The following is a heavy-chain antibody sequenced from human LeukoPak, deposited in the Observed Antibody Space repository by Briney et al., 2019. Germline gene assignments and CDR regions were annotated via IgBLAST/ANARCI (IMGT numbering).Heavy chain of an antibody. V-gene: IGHV3-33*06. CDR3: AKEDSAYYFDY. D-gene: IGHD3-16*01. CDR1: EFTFSNYG. CDR2: ISYDGNNK. Sequence: GRSLRLSCVASEFTFSNYGMHWVRQAPGKGLEWVAIISYDGNNKYYADSVRGRFTISRDNSKNTLYLQMNSLRAEDTAVYYCAKEDSAYYFDYWGQGTLVTVSS. J-gene: IGHJ4*02.